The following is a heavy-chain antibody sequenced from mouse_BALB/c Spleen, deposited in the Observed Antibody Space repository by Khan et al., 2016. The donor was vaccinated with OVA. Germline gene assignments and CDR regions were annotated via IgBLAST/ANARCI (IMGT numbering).Heavy chain of an antibody. V-gene: IGHV3-2*02. Sequence: EVQLQESGPGLVKPSQSLSLTCTVTGYSITSDYAWNWIRQFPGNQLEWMGYISNSGSTTYNPSLKSRISTTRDTYNNQFYMQLNSVTTDDTATYHCASELGRYYALDYWGQGTSVTVSA. CDR2: ISNSGST. J-gene: IGHJ4*01. CDR1: GYSITSDYA. D-gene: IGHD4-1*01. CDR3: ASELGRYYALDY.